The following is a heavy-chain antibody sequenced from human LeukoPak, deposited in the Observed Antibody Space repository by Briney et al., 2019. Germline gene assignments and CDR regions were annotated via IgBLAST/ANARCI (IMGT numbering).Heavy chain of an antibody. CDR2: ICPTGTGYI. CDR3: VRGGPNYYDSSGEYLTYFQN. Sequence: PGGALRISCGAPGFGFNSFNKHRVRQAPGKGLQGVSSICPTGTGYIYYADSVRGRFIISRDNAMDSLYLQMNSLRAEDTAVYYCVRGGPNYYDSSGEYLTYFQNWGQGTPVTVSS. CDR1: GFGFNSFN. J-gene: IGHJ1*01. D-gene: IGHD3-22*01. V-gene: IGHV3-21*06.